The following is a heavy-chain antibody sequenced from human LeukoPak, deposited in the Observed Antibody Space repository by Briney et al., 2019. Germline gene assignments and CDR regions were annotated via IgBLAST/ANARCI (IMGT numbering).Heavy chain of an antibody. CDR2: INHSGST. V-gene: IGHV4-34*01. J-gene: IGHJ6*02. Sequence: SEALSLTCAVYGGSFSGYYWSWIRQPPGKGLEWIGEINHSGSTNYNPSLKSRVTISVDTSKNQFSLKLSSVTAADTAVYYCARGPSAAGHYYYYGMDVWGQGTTVTVSS. CDR1: GGSFSGYY. D-gene: IGHD6-13*01. CDR3: ARGPSAAGHYYYYGMDV.